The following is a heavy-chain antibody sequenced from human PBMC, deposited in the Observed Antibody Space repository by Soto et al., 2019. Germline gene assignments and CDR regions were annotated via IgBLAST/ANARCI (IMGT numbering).Heavy chain of an antibody. CDR1: GYTFTGYY. D-gene: IGHD1-1*01. CDR3: ARDPGTTSHYYYYGMDV. Sequence: QVQLVQSGAEVKKPGASVKVSCKASGYTFTGYYMHWVRQAPGQGLEWMGWINPNSGGTNYAQKFQGWVTMTRDTSISTAYMELSRLRSDDTAVYYCARDPGTTSHYYYYGMDVWGQGTTVTVSS. J-gene: IGHJ6*02. V-gene: IGHV1-2*04. CDR2: INPNSGGT.